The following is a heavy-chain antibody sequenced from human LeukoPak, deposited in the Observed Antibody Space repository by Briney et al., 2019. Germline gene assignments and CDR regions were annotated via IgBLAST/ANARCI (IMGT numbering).Heavy chain of an antibody. J-gene: IGHJ6*02. Sequence: SETLSLTCTVSGGSISSYYWSWIRQPPGKGLEWIGYIYYSGSTNYNPSLKSRVTISVDTSKNQFSLKLSSVTAADTAVYYCARAQGYCSSTSCRYYYYGMDVWGQGTTVTVSS. V-gene: IGHV4-59*01. CDR2: IYYSGST. CDR3: ARAQGYCSSTSCRYYYYGMDV. D-gene: IGHD2-2*01. CDR1: GGSISSYY.